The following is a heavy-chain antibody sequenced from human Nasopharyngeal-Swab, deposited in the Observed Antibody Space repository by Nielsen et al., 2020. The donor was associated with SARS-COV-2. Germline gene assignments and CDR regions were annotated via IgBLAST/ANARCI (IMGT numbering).Heavy chain of an antibody. CDR1: GDSVSSNSAA. J-gene: IGHJ6*02. V-gene: IGHV6-1*01. Sequence: SETLSLTRAISGDSVSSNSAAWNWIRQSPSRGLEWLGRTYYRSKWYNDYAVSVKSRITINPDTSKNQFSLQLNSVTPEDTAVYYCAREVSIVVVPADYYGMDVWGQGTTVTVSS. D-gene: IGHD2-2*01. CDR3: AREVSIVVVPADYYGMDV. CDR2: TYYRSKWYN.